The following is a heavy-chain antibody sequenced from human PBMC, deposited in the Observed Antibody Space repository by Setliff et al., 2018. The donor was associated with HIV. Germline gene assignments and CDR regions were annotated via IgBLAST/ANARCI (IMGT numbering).Heavy chain of an antibody. V-gene: IGHV4-59*08. CDR3: ARQVVAATYNWFDP. CDR2: ISYSGTT. Sequence: PSETLSLTCTVSGGSISIYYWSWIRQPPGKGLEWIGHISYSGTTNYNPSLKSRVTMSVDTSKNHFSLKLSSVTAADTAMYYCARQVVAATYNWFDPWGQGTLVTVSS. D-gene: IGHD1-26*01. CDR1: GGSISIYY. J-gene: IGHJ5*02.